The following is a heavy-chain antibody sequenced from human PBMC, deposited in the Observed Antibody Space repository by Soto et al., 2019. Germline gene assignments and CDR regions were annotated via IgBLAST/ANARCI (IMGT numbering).Heavy chain of an antibody. J-gene: IGHJ5*02. CDR2: INHLGSI. Sequence: SETLSLTCVVSGGSLSDYFWSWIRQPPGMALEWIGEINHLGSINYNPSIKSRVTISVDTSKNQFSLTLNSVTTADKATYYCARNLPLGYSGYDFPDWFDPWGQGTLVTVSS. V-gene: IGHV4-34*01. CDR3: ARNLPLGYSGYDFPDWFDP. CDR1: GGSLSDYF. D-gene: IGHD5-12*01.